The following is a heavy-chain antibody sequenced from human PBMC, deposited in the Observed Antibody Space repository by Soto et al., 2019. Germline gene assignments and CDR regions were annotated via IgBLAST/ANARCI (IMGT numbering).Heavy chain of an antibody. CDR3: ARDSTGLYYYYYMDV. D-gene: IGHD2-2*01. V-gene: IGHV3-66*01. Sequence: EVQLVESGGGLVQPGGSLRLSCAASGFTVSSNYMSWVRQAPGKGLEWVSVIYSGGSTYYAASVKGRFTISRDNSKNTLYLQMNSLRAEDTAVYYCARDSTGLYYYYYMDVWGKGTTVTVSS. J-gene: IGHJ6*03. CDR1: GFTVSSNY. CDR2: IYSGGST.